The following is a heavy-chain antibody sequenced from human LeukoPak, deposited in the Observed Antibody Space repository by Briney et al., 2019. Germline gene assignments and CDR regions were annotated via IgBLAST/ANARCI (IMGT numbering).Heavy chain of an antibody. CDR2: ISGSGGST. CDR1: GFTFSSYA. Sequence: GGSLRLSCAASGFTFSSYAMHWVRQAPGKGLEWVSAISGSGGSTYYADSVKGRFTISRDNSKNTLYLQMNSLRAEDTAVYYCAKDIVGATQYDYWGQGTLVTVSS. D-gene: IGHD1-26*01. CDR3: AKDIVGATQYDY. J-gene: IGHJ4*02. V-gene: IGHV3-23*01.